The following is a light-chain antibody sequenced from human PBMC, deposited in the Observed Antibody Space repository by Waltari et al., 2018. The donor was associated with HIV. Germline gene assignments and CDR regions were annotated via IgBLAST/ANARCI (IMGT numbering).Light chain of an antibody. CDR1: SSNIGNNY. J-gene: IGLJ3*02. CDR2: DNN. Sequence: QSVLTQPPSVSAAPGQRVTISCSGSSSNIGNNYVPWYQHRPGAAPKLLIYDNNNRPSGIPDRFSGSKSGTSATLVITGLQTGDEADYYCGTWDSSLSAVFGGGTKLTVL. CDR3: GTWDSSLSAV. V-gene: IGLV1-51*01.